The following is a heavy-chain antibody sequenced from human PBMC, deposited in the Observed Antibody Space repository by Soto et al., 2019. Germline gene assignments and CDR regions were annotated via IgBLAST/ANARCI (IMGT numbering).Heavy chain of an antibody. V-gene: IGHV4-31*03. CDR3: ARDNPHGDYYYYGMDV. CDR1: GGSISSGGYY. J-gene: IGHJ6*02. CDR2: IYYSGST. D-gene: IGHD4-17*01. Sequence: SETLSLTCTVSGGSISSGGYYWSWIRQHPGKGLEWIGYIYYSGSTYYNPSLKSRVTISVDTSKNQFSLKLSSVTAADTAVYYCARDNPHGDYYYYGMDVWGQGTTVTVSS.